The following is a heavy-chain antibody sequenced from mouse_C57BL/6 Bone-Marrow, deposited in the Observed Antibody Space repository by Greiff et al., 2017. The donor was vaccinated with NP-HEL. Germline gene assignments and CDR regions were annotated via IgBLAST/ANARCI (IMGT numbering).Heavy chain of an antibody. V-gene: IGHV5-9*01. CDR3: ARRGWLLRHFDY. J-gene: IGHJ2*01. CDR1: GFTFSSYT. D-gene: IGHD2-3*01. Sequence: EVKVEESGGGLVKPGGSLKLSCAASGFTFSSYTMSWVRQTPEKRLEWVATISGGGGNTYYPDSVKGRFTISRDNAKNTLYLQMSSLRSEDTALYYCARRGWLLRHFDYWGQGTTLTVSS. CDR2: ISGGGGNT.